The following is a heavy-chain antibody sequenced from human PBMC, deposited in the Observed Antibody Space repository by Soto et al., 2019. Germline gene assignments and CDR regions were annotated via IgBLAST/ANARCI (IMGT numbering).Heavy chain of an antibody. CDR2: FYYSETT. CDR1: GGSISSKSYS. D-gene: IGHD2-2*01. V-gene: IGHV4-39*01. CDR3: AKLAGFCSGNSWHVDYAMDV. Sequence: QLQLQESGPGLLKPSETLSLTCSVSGGSISSKSYSWGWIRQPPGKGLEWIGTFYYSETTYYNPSLKRRVPLTLDTSKNQFSLKGISVTAAATAVDYCAKLAGFCSGNSWHVDYAMDVWGQGTTVTVSS. J-gene: IGHJ6*02.